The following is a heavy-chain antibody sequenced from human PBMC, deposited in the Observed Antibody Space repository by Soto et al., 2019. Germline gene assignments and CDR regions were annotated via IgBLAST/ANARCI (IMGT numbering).Heavy chain of an antibody. J-gene: IGHJ4*02. Sequence: QVQLQESGPGLVKPSETLSLTCTVSGGSISSYYWSWIRQPPGKGLEWIGYIYYSGSTNYNPSLKSRVTISVDTSKNQFSRKLSSVTAADTAVYYCASTGYSSGWNLDYWGQGTLVTVSS. CDR2: IYYSGST. V-gene: IGHV4-59*01. CDR1: GGSISSYY. CDR3: ASTGYSSGWNLDY. D-gene: IGHD6-19*01.